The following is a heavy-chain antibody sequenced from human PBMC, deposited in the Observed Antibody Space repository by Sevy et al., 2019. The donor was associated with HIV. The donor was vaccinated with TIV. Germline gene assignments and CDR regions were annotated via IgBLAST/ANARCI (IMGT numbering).Heavy chain of an antibody. CDR2: IKSKTEGATR. CDR3: TAGVGASDFDY. Sequence: SLRLSCAASGFTFSNAWMSWVRQAPGKGLEWVGRIKSKTEGATRDFAAPVKGRLLISRDDSRNTVYLQMNSLKTEDTAVYYCTAGVGASDFDYWGQGTLVTVSS. D-gene: IGHD1-26*01. J-gene: IGHJ4*02. CDR1: GFTFSNAW. V-gene: IGHV3-15*01.